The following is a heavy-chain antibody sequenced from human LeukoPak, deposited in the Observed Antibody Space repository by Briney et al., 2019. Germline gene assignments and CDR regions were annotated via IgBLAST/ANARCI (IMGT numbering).Heavy chain of an antibody. Sequence: PSETLSLTCTVSGGSISSSSYYWGWIRQPPGKGLEWIGSIYYSGSTYYNPSLKSRVTISVDTSKNQFSLKLSSVTAADTAVYYCARRALPYQRMVVWAYWGQGTLVTVSS. V-gene: IGHV4-39*01. CDR2: IYYSGST. D-gene: IGHD2-15*01. CDR3: ARRALPYQRMVVWAY. CDR1: GGSISSSSYY. J-gene: IGHJ4*02.